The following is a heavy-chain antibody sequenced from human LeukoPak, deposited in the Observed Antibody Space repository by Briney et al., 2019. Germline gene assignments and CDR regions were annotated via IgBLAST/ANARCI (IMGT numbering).Heavy chain of an antibody. CDR2: INAGNGNT. CDR1: GYTFTSYA. V-gene: IGHV1-3*01. D-gene: IGHD3-3*02. CDR3: ARITKLASHDY. Sequence: ASVKVSCKASGYTFTSYAMHWVRQAPGQRLEWMGWINAGNGNTKYSQKFQGRVTITRDTSASTAYMELRSLRSDDTAVYYCARITKLASHDYWGQGTLVTVSS. J-gene: IGHJ4*02.